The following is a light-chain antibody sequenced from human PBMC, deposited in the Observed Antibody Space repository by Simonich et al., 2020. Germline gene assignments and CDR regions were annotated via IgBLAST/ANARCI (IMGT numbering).Light chain of an antibody. CDR1: SSDVGGYNY. CDR2: DIS. CDR3: CSYAGSYTLV. V-gene: IGLV2-11*01. Sequence: QSALTQPRSVSGSPGQSVTISCTGTSSDVGGYNYVSLYQQHPGKAPKLMLYDISKRPSGVPDRFSGYKYGNTASLTISGLQAEDEADYYCCSYAGSYTLVFGGGTKLTVL. J-gene: IGLJ3*02.